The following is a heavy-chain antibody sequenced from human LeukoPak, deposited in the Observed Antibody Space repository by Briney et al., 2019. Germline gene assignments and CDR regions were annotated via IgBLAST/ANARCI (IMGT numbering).Heavy chain of an antibody. CDR2: IYYTGTT. V-gene: IGHV4-59*01. D-gene: IGHD3-3*01. J-gene: IGHJ4*02. CDR3: ARVNPDYDFWSGYSDY. Sequence: SETLSLTCTVSGGSISSYYWIWIRQSPGKGLEWIGYIYYTGTTNYNPSLKSRVTISVDTSKNQFYLKLSSVTAADTAVYYCARVNPDYDFWSGYSDYWGQGTLVTVSS. CDR1: GGSISSYY.